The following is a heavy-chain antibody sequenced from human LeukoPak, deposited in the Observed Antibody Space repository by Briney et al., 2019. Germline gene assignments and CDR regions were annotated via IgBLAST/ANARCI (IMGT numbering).Heavy chain of an antibody. D-gene: IGHD3-9*01. J-gene: IGHJ3*02. CDR3: ARDLDGAFDI. Sequence: SETLSLTCTVSGYSISSGYYWGWIRQPPGKGLEWIGYIYYSGSTNYNPSLKSRVTISVDTSKNQFSLKLSSVTAADTAVYYCARDLDGAFDIWGQGTMVTVSS. CDR2: IYYSGST. CDR1: GYSISSGYY. V-gene: IGHV4-61*01.